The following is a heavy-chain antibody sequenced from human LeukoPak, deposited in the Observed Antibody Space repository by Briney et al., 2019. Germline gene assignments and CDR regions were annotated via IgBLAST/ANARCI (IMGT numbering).Heavy chain of an antibody. J-gene: IGHJ4*02. CDR1: RLTFSSYE. CDR3: ARVGLFWYSSGWIFDY. V-gene: IGHV3-48*03. CDR2: ISSSGSTI. D-gene: IGHD6-19*01. Sequence: GGSLRFSCTASRLTFSSYEMNWVRQAPGKGLEWVSYISSSGSTIYYADSVKGRFTISRDNAKNSLYLQMNSLRAEDTAVYYCARVGLFWYSSGWIFDYWGQGTLVTVSS.